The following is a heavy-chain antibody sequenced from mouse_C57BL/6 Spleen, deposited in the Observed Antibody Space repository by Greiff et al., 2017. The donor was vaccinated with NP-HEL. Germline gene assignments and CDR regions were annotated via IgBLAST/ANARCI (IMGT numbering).Heavy chain of an antibody. CDR1: GFTFSDYY. CDR3: ARPLDYAWYFDV. V-gene: IGHV5-12*01. Sequence: EVRLVESGGGLVQPGGSLKLSCAASGFTFSDYYMYWVRQTPEQRLEWVAYISNGGGSTYYPDNVKGRFTISRDNATNTLYLQMSSLKSEDTAMYYCARPLDYAWYFDVWGTGTTVTVSS. D-gene: IGHD2-4*01. CDR2: ISNGGGST. J-gene: IGHJ1*03.